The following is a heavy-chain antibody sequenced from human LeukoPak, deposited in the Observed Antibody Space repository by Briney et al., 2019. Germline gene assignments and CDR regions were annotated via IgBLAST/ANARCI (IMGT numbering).Heavy chain of an antibody. CDR1: GFTFANYA. CDR3: AKERGISYTYEFDY. D-gene: IGHD3-16*01. V-gene: IGHV3-23*01. Sequence: ESLRLSCAASGFTFANYAMTWVRQAPGKGLDWVSLISGSGSNTYYTDSVQGRFTISRDNSRNTLYLQMSSLRAEDTAIYYCAKERGISYTYEFDYWGQGALVTVSS. J-gene: IGHJ4*02. CDR2: ISGSGSNT.